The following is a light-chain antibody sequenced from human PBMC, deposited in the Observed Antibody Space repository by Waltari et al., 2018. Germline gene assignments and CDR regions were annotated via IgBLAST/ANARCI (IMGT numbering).Light chain of an antibody. CDR1: DMRSKS. CDR2: DDS. J-gene: IGLJ2*01. V-gene: IGLV3-21*03. Sequence: SYVLTQPPSVSVAPGKSATITCGGNDMRSKSVHWYQQKPGTVHGLVVHDDSGRPSGIPGRFSGSNSGNTATLTITRVEVGDEADYYCQVWDRSTDHSIFGGGTELTVL. CDR3: QVWDRSTDHSI.